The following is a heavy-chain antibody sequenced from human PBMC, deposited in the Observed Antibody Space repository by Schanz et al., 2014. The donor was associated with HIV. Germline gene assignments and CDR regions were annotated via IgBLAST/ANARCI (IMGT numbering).Heavy chain of an antibody. V-gene: IGHV3-30*03. CDR2: ISYDGTNK. J-gene: IGHJ4*02. D-gene: IGHD3-10*01. CDR1: GFSFDTFG. Sequence: QVQLVESGGGVVQPGRSLRLSCAGSGFSFDTFGIHWVRQAPGKGLEWLAVISYDGTNKVYADSVKGRFTVSRDNSRNSLSLLIKSLRAEDAAIYHCGTYNYGSGHDYWGQGTLVTVSS. CDR3: GTYNYGSGHDY.